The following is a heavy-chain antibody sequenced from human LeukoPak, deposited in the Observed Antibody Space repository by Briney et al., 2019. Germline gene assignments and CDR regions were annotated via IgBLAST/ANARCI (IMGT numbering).Heavy chain of an antibody. V-gene: IGHV4-34*01. D-gene: IGHD3-10*01. Sequence: PSETLSLTCAVYGGSFSGYYWSWIRQPPGKGLEWIGEINHSGSTNYNPSLKSRVTISVDTSKNQFSLKLSSVTAADTAVYYCARHPQFGYYGSGSVDYWGQGTLVTVSS. J-gene: IGHJ4*02. CDR3: ARHPQFGYYGSGSVDY. CDR1: GGSFSGYY. CDR2: INHSGST.